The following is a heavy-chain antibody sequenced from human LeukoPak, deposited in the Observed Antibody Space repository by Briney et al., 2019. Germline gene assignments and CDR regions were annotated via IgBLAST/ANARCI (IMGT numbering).Heavy chain of an antibody. D-gene: IGHD1-26*01. Sequence: GGSLRLSCAAPGFTFSSYWMPWVRQAPGKGLVWVSRINSDGSSTSYADSVKGRFTISRDNAKNTLYLQMNSLRAEDTAVYYCAREKVGADYYYYYYGMDVWGQGTTVTVSS. CDR3: AREKVGADYYYYYYGMDV. V-gene: IGHV3-74*01. CDR1: GFTFSSYW. J-gene: IGHJ6*02. CDR2: INSDGSST.